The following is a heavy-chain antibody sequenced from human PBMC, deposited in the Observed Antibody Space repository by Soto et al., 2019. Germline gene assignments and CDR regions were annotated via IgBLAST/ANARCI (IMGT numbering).Heavy chain of an antibody. V-gene: IGHV3-9*01. J-gene: IGHJ4*02. D-gene: IGHD6-19*01. CDR3: AKDPQGGDGWLVRWYYFDY. CDR1: GFTFDDYA. Sequence: EVQLVESGGGLVQPGRSLRLSCAASGFTFDDYAMHWVRQAPGKGLEWVSGISWNSGSIGYADSVKGRFTISRDNAKNSLYLQMNSLRAEDTALYYCAKDPQGGDGWLVRWYYFDYWGQGTLVTVSS. CDR2: ISWNSGSI.